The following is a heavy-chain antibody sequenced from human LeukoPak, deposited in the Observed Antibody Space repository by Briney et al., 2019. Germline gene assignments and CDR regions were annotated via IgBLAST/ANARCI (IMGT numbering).Heavy chain of an antibody. J-gene: IGHJ6*02. CDR2: IHCSGST. V-gene: IGHV4-59*01. D-gene: IGHD5-12*01. CDR1: GGSISGAY. CDR3: ARTGSGRYYYAMDV. Sequence: SETLSLTCSVSGGSISGAYWSWIRQAPGKGLEWIGYIHCSGSTDYNPSLESRVTISIDTSKTHFSLNLTAITAADTAIYYCARTGSGRYYYAMDVWGQGTSVTVSS.